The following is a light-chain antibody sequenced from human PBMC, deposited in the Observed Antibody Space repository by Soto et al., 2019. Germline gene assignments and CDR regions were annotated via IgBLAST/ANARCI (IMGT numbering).Light chain of an antibody. CDR3: QSYDSSLSAFYV. V-gene: IGLV1-40*01. CDR1: SSNIGAGYD. Sequence: QSVLTQPPSVSGAPGQRVTISCTGSSSNIGAGYDVHWYQQLPGTAPKLLIYGNSNRPSGVPDRFSSSKSGTSASLAITGLQAEDEADYYCQSYDSSLSAFYVFGTGTKVTVL. CDR2: GNS. J-gene: IGLJ1*01.